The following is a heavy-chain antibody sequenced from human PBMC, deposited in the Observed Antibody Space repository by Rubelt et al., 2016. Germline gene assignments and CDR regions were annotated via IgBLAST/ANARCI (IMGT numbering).Heavy chain of an antibody. CDR3: ARDRIRIAARQGWYFDL. J-gene: IGHJ2*01. CDR2: ISAYNGNT. Sequence: QVQLVQSGAEVKKPGASVKVSCKASGYTFTSYGISWVRQAPGQGLEWMGWISAYNGNTNYAQKFKGKVTMTTETSTSTAYMELRSLRSDDTAVYYCARDRIRIAARQGWYFDLWGRGTLVTVSS. CDR1: GYTFTSYG. V-gene: IGHV1-18*01. D-gene: IGHD6-6*01.